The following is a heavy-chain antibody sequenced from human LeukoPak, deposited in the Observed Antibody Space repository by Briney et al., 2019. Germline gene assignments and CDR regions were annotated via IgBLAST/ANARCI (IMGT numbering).Heavy chain of an antibody. CDR3: AKVPYGDYVFDY. V-gene: IGHV3-30*18. Sequence: PGRSLRPSCAASGFTFSSYGMHWVRQAPGKGLEWVAVISYDGSNKYYADSVKGRFTISRDNSKNTLYLQMNSLRAEDTAVYYCAKVPYGDYVFDYWGQGTLVTVSS. J-gene: IGHJ4*02. CDR2: ISYDGSNK. CDR1: GFTFSSYG. D-gene: IGHD4-17*01.